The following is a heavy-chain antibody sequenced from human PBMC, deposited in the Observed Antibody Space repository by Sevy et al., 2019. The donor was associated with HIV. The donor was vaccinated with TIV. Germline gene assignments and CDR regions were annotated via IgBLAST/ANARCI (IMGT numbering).Heavy chain of an antibody. D-gene: IGHD5-18*01. CDR1: GFTFSSYW. CDR3: ARGADTAMVGPGAFDI. J-gene: IGHJ3*02. CDR2: SKQDGGEK. V-gene: IGHV3-7*03. Sequence: GGSLRLSCAASGFTFSSYWMSWVRQAPGKGLEWVAISKQDGGEKYYVDSVKGRFTISRDNAKNSLYLQMNSLRAEDTAVSYCARGADTAMVGPGAFDIWGQGTMVTVSS.